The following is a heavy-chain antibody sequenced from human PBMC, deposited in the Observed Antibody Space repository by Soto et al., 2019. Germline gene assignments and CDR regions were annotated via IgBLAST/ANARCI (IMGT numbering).Heavy chain of an antibody. Sequence: SETLSLTCTLSGGSISSGGYYWTWIRQHPGKGLEWIGYISYSGTTSYNPSLKSRLTISIDTHTQFSLKLSSLTAADTAPYYRARQFWGGDCLPPLNLGQGTLVTVSS. V-gene: IGHV4-31*03. CDR2: ISYSGTT. CDR1: GGSISSGGYY. CDR3: ARQFWGGDCLPPLN. D-gene: IGHD2-21*02. J-gene: IGHJ4*02.